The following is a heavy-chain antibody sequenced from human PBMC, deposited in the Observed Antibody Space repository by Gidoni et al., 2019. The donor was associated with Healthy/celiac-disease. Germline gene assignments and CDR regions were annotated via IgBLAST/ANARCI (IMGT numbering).Heavy chain of an antibody. CDR3: AKDHEIVGWGWFDP. J-gene: IGHJ5*02. Sequence: EVQLLESGGGLVQPGGYLRLSCAASGFPFSSYAMSWVRQAPGKGLEWVSAISGSGGSTYYADSVKGRFTISRDNSKNTLYLQMNSLRAEDTAVYYCAKDHEIVGWGWFDPWGQGTLVTVSS. CDR2: ISGSGGST. V-gene: IGHV3-23*01. D-gene: IGHD1-26*01. CDR1: GFPFSSYA.